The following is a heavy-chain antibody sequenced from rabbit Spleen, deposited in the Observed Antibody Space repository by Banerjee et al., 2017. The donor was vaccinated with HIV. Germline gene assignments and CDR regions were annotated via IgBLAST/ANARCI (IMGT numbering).Heavy chain of an antibody. Sequence: QSLEESGGDLVKPGASLTLTCKTSGFDFSSNRMNWVRQAPGTGLEWIGLIIIGDGRIYYANWAKGRFTISKTSSTTVTLQMTSLTAADTATYFCARGEYFSVGFSAYAIYLDLWGPGTLVTVS. CDR2: IIIGDGRI. V-gene: IGHV1S40*01. CDR1: GFDFSSNR. J-gene: IGHJ6*01. D-gene: IGHD6-1*01. CDR3: ARGEYFSVGFSAYAIYLDL.